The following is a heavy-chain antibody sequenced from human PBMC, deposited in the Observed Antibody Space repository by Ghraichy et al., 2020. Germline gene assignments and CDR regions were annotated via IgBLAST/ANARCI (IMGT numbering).Heavy chain of an antibody. J-gene: IGHJ6*02. CDR3: VRAGLWSGYYAYYGMDV. CDR2: ISSSGRTT. CDR1: GFTFSSYE. D-gene: IGHD3-3*01. Sequence: GGSLRLSCAASGFTFSSYEMRWVRQAPGKGLEWVSSISSSGRTTYYADSVKGRFTISRDNAKNSLSLQMNSLRAEDTAVYYCVRAGLWSGYYAYYGMDVWGQGTTVTVSS. V-gene: IGHV3-48*03.